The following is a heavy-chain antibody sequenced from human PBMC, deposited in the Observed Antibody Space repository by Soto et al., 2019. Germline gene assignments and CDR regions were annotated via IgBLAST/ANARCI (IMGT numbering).Heavy chain of an antibody. J-gene: IGHJ6*03. V-gene: IGHV3-49*03. D-gene: IGHD3-10*01. Sequence: PGGSLRLSCTASGFTFGDYAMSWFRQAPGKGLEWVGFIRSKAYGGTTEYAASVRGRFTISRDDSKSIAYLQMNSLKTEDTGVYYCTRDGAYYYGSGSQHPTQRHYYYYPDVWGKGTTVTVSS. CDR2: IRSKAYGGTT. CDR3: TRDGAYYYGSGSQHPTQRHYYYYPDV. CDR1: GFTFGDYA.